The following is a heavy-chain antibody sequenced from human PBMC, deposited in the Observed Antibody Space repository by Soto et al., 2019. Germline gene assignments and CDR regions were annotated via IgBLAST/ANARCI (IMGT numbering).Heavy chain of an antibody. J-gene: IGHJ4*02. CDR3: AKDSTYYYDNSGYVH. Sequence: GGSLRLSCAASGFTFSTYGMHWVRQAPGKGLEWVAVISYDGTSKYYADSVKGRFTISRDNSKNTLYLQMNSLRAEDTAVYYCAKDSTYYYDNSGYVHWGQGTLVTVSS. CDR1: GFTFSTYG. V-gene: IGHV3-30*18. D-gene: IGHD3-22*01. CDR2: ISYDGTSK.